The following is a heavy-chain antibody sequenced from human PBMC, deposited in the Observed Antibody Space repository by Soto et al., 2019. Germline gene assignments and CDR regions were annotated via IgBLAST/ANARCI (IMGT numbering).Heavy chain of an antibody. D-gene: IGHD6-6*01. J-gene: IGHJ4*02. Sequence: LRLSCAASGFTFSSNWMHWVRQAPGKGPVWVSRINSDGTITTYADSVRGRFTISRDNVKNTLYLQMNSLRAEDTAVYYCTRGLSSSSSRGKGTLVTVAS. CDR2: INSDGTIT. CDR1: GFTFSSNW. CDR3: TRGLSSSSS. V-gene: IGHV3-74*01.